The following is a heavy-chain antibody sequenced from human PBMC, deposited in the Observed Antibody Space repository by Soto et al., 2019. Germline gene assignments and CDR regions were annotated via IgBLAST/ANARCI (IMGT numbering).Heavy chain of an antibody. V-gene: IGHV3-30*18. CDR2: ISYDGSDI. CDR1: GFTFSHFG. J-gene: IGHJ4*02. CDR3: AKGSRSYGTGLDS. D-gene: IGHD5-18*01. Sequence: QAQLVESGGGVVQPGKSLRLSCAASGFTFSHFGMHWVRQAPGKGLEWVAIISYDGSDIYHADSVKGRFTISRDNSKNTLFLQMNSLRTEDTAVYYCAKGSRSYGTGLDSWGQGTLVTVSS.